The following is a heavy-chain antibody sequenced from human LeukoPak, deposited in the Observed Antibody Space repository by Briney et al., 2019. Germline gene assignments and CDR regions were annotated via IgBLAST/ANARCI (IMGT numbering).Heavy chain of an antibody. J-gene: IGHJ4*02. CDR1: GSTFSSYW. D-gene: IGHD6-13*01. Sequence: GGSLRLSCAASGSTFSSYWMSWVRQAPGKGLEWVANIKQDGSEKYYVDSVKGRFTISRDNAKNSLYLQMNSLRAEDAAVYYCARDLGAAAYDYWGQGTLVTVSS. CDR2: IKQDGSEK. V-gene: IGHV3-7*01. CDR3: ARDLGAAAYDY.